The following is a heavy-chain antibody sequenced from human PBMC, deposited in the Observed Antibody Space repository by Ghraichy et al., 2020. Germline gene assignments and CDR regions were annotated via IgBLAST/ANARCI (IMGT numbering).Heavy chain of an antibody. D-gene: IGHD3-3*01. CDR1: GGSISSYY. Sequence: SETLSLTCTVSGGSISSYYWSWIRQPPGKGLEWIGYIYYSGSTNYNPSLKSRVTISVDTSKNQFSLKLSSVTAADTAVYYCARTYYDFWSGVSPYGMDVWGQGTTVTVSS. V-gene: IGHV4-59*08. CDR3: ARTYYDFWSGVSPYGMDV. J-gene: IGHJ6*02. CDR2: IYYSGST.